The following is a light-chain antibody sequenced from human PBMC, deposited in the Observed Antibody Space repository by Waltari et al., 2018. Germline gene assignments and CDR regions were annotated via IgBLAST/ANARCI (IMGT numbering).Light chain of an antibody. V-gene: IGLV2-14*03. CDR2: DVT. J-gene: IGLJ2*01. Sequence: QSALTQPASVSGSPGQSITIPCSGTSGDVGGHDYVSWYQQYPGKVPKLFIYDVTNRPSGVSNLFSGSKSGNTASLTISGLQAEDEADYYCCSYTNDDIRIFGGGTKLTVL. CDR1: SGDVGGHDY. CDR3: CSYTNDDIRI.